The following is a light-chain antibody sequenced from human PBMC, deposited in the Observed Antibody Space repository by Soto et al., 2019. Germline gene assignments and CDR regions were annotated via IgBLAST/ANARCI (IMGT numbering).Light chain of an antibody. J-gene: IGKJ1*01. CDR2: DTS. V-gene: IGKV3-11*01. Sequence: EVLLTQSPATLSLSPGQRATLSCRATQGVVSYLTWYQQKPGQAPRLLIYDTSTRAYGIPARFSGSGSVPDKKLTNSSVEPEDFAVYYCQQRSNGLWTFGQGTKV. CDR1: QGVVSY. CDR3: QQRSNGLWT.